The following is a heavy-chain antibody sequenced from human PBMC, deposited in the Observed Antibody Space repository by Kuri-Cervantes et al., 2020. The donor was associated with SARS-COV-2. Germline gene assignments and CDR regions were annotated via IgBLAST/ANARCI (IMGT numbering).Heavy chain of an antibody. D-gene: IGHD3-3*01. Sequence: SETLSLTCTVSGVSISSSRYYWGWIRQPPGKRLEWIGSIYYTGKNFYSPPLKTRVTISVDPSKNQFSLKLTSVTAADTAVYYCARQDYDFWTGDHDFLGQGNLVTVSS. V-gene: IGHV4-39*01. CDR2: IYYTGKN. CDR3: ARQDYDFWTGDHDF. CDR1: GVSISSSRYY. J-gene: IGHJ4*02.